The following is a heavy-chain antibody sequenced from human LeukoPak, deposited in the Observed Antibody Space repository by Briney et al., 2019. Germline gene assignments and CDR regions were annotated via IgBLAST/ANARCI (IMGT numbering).Heavy chain of an antibody. CDR3: ARSPISMVRAFDY. J-gene: IGHJ4*02. CDR1: GFTFSDYY. D-gene: IGHD3-10*01. V-gene: IGHV3-11*01. Sequence: GGSLRLACAADGFTFSDYYMSWIRQAPGKGLEWVSYISGIGSAIYYADSVKGRVVISRDNAKKSLYLQMNSLRAEDTAVYYCARSPISMVRAFDYWGQGTQVTVSS. CDR2: ISGIGSAI.